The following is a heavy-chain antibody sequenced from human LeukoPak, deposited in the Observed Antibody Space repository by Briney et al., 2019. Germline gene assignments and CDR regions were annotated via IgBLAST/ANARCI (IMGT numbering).Heavy chain of an antibody. J-gene: IGHJ4*02. CDR1: GFTFSNYW. V-gene: IGHV3-7*03. CDR3: AKCRSLSPASATNY. D-gene: IGHD2-15*01. Sequence: GGSLRLSCAASGFTFSNYWMSWVRQAPGKGLDWVANINQDGSEKYYMHSVRGRFTISRDNAKNSVHLQMNSLRAEDMAVYYCAKCRSLSPASATNYWGQGTLVTVSS. CDR2: INQDGSEK.